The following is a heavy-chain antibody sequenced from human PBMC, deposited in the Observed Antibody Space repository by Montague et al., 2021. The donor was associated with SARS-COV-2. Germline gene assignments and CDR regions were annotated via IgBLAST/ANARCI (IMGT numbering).Heavy chain of an antibody. CDR1: GGSISSYY. D-gene: IGHD3-10*01. CDR2: ISYSGST. J-gene: IGHJ6*02. V-gene: IGHV4-59*12. Sequence: SETLSLTCTVSGGSISSYYWSWIRQPPGRGLQWIGYISYSGSTNYNPSLKSRVTISVDTSKNQFSLKLSSVTAADTAVYYCARVRYYGSGTSLGMDVWGQGTTVTVS. CDR3: ARVRYYGSGTSLGMDV.